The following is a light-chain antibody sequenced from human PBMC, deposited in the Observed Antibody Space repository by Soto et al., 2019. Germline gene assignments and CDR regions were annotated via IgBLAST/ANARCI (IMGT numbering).Light chain of an antibody. J-gene: IGKJ4*01. Sequence: EIVLTQSPGTLSLSPGERATLSCRASQSVRSSYLAWYQQKPGQAPRLLIYGPSSRATGIQDRFSGSGSGTDFTLTISRLEPEDFAVYYCQQRSNWPPKLTFGGGTKVDIK. CDR3: QQRSNWPPKLT. CDR2: GPS. V-gene: IGKV3D-20*02. CDR1: QSVRSSY.